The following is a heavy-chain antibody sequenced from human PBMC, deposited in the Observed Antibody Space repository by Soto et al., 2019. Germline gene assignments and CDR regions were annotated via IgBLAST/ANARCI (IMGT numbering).Heavy chain of an antibody. Sequence: EVQLLESGGGLARPGGSLRLSCAASGFTFSSYAMSRVRQAPGKGLEWVSGISGSGGSTYYADSVKGRFTISQDNSRNTLYMQMTSLRAEDTAVYYCAKGGSVAVTSLVLPFADWGQGTLVTVSS. V-gene: IGHV3-23*01. CDR3: AKGGSVAVTSLVLPFAD. CDR1: GFTFSSYA. J-gene: IGHJ4*02. CDR2: ISGSGGST. D-gene: IGHD2-21*02.